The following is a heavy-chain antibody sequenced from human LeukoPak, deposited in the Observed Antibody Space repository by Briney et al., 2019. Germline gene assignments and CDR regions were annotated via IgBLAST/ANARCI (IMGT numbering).Heavy chain of an antibody. D-gene: IGHD1-26*01. J-gene: IGHJ4*02. CDR3: ARDPARSDPEY. CDR1: GGSFSGYY. Sequence: SETLSLTCAVYGGSFSGYYWSWIRQPPGKGLEWIGEINHSGSTNYNPSLKSRVTISVDTSKNQFSLKLSSVTAADTAVYYCARDPARSDPEYSGERNLVTVSS. V-gene: IGHV4-34*01. CDR2: INHSGST.